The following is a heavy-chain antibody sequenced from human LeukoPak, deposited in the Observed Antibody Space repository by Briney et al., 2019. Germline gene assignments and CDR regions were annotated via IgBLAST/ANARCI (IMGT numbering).Heavy chain of an antibody. V-gene: IGHV1-2*02. CDR1: GYTFTGYY. J-gene: IGHJ4*02. D-gene: IGHD6-19*01. Sequence: ASVKVSCKASGYTFTGYYMHWVRQAPGQGLEWMGWINPNSGGTNYAQKFQGRVTMTRDTSISTAYMELSSLRSEDTAVYYCATEVAVAGTGFDYWGQGTLVTVSS. CDR3: ATEVAVAGTGFDY. CDR2: INPNSGGT.